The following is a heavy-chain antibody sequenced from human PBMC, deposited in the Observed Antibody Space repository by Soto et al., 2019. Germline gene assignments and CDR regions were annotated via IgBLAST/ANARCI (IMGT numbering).Heavy chain of an antibody. D-gene: IGHD1-7*01. CDR3: AGPPELTRIYYYYGMDV. CDR1: GGTFSSYA. Sequence: QVQLVQSGAEVKKPGSSVKVSCKASGGTFSSYAISWVRQAPGQGLEWMRGSIPILGTPNYAKKFQGRVTITADESTSTAYMELSSLRSEDTAVYYCAGPPELTRIYYYYGMDVWGQGTTVTVSS. J-gene: IGHJ6*02. CDR2: SIPILGTP. V-gene: IGHV1-69*12.